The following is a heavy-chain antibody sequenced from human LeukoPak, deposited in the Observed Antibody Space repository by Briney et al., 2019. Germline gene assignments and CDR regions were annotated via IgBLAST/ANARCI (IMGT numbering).Heavy chain of an antibody. CDR3: AKKDNGNYFNFDY. CDR2: IYPGGST. D-gene: IGHD2/OR15-2a*01. CDR1: GLTVTSNY. Sequence: PGGSLRLSCAASGLTVTSNYMSWVRQAPGKGLEWVSVIYPGGSTHFADSVKGRFTISRDNSKNTLYLQMNSLRAEDTAVYYCAKKDNGNYFNFDYWGQGTLVTVSS. J-gene: IGHJ4*02. V-gene: IGHV3-66*01.